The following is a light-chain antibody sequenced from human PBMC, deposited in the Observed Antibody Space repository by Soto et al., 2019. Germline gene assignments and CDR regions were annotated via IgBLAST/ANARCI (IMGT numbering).Light chain of an antibody. CDR1: SSDVGSHNL. CDR3: CSYGGSRAV. J-gene: IGLJ7*01. Sequence: QSVLTQPASVSGSPGQSITISCTGTSSDVGSHNLVSWYQQHPVQAPKLMIYEVSKRPLGVSARFSAPKSGNTASLTISGLKAEDEADYYCCSYGGSRAVFGGGTQLTV. V-gene: IGLV2-23*02. CDR2: EVS.